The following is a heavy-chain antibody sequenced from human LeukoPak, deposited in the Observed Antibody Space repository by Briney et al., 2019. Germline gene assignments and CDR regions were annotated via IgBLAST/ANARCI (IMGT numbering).Heavy chain of an antibody. Sequence: SETLSLTCTVSGGPISSYYWSWIRQPPGKGLEWIGYIYYSGSTNYNPSLKSRVTISVDTSKNQFSLKLSSVTAADTAVYYCAREYYDSSGYYHNWFDPWGQGTLVTVSS. J-gene: IGHJ5*02. CDR2: IYYSGST. V-gene: IGHV4-59*01. CDR1: GGPISSYY. D-gene: IGHD3-22*01. CDR3: AREYYDSSGYYHNWFDP.